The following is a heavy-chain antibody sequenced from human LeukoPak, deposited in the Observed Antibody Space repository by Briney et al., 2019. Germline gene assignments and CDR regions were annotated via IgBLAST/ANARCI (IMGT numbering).Heavy chain of an antibody. D-gene: IGHD3-22*01. CDR3: ARVSSDSSGNYPYYFDY. J-gene: IGHJ4*02. CDR1: GFTFSSYA. CDR2: ISYDGSNK. Sequence: GGSLRLSCAASGFTFSSYAMHWVRQAPGKGLEWVAVISYDGSNKYYAGSVKGRFTISRDNSKNTLYLQMNSLRAEDTAVYYCARVSSDSSGNYPYYFDYWGQGTLVTVSS. V-gene: IGHV3-30*01.